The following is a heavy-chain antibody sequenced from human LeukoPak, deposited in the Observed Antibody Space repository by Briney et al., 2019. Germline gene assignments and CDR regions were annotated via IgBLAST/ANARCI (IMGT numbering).Heavy chain of an antibody. CDR1: GFTFSSYS. Sequence: GGSLRLSCAASGFTFSSYSMNWVRQAPGKGLEWVSSISSSSYIYYDDSVKGRFTISRDNAKNSLYLQMNSLRAEDTAVYYCARDLVGATYWFDPWGQGTLVTVSS. CDR3: ARDLVGATYWFDP. D-gene: IGHD1-26*01. J-gene: IGHJ5*02. CDR2: ISSSSYI. V-gene: IGHV3-21*01.